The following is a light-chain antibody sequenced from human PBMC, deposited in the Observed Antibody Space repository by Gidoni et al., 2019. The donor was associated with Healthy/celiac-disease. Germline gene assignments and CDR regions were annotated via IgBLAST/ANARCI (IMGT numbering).Light chain of an antibody. J-gene: IGLJ2*01. CDR3: QSADSSGTSVV. V-gene: IGLV3-25*03. Sequence: SYELTQPPSVSVSPGQTATITCSGDALPKQYAYWYQQKPGQAPVLVIYKDSARPSGIPGRFSGSSSGTTVTLTISGVQAEDEADYYCQSADSSGTSVVFGGGTKLTVL. CDR1: ALPKQY. CDR2: KDS.